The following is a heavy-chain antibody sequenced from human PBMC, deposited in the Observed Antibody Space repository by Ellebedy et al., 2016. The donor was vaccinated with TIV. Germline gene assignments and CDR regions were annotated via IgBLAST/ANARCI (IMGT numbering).Heavy chain of an antibody. CDR1: GFTFNTYP. CDR3: AKEDVYQIAGPFDP. V-gene: IGHV3-30*04. Sequence: GESLKISXAASGFTFNTYPLHWVRQAPGKGLEWVAVISYDGGSQYYADSVKGRFTISRDNSKNTLYLQMNSLRAEDTAVYYCAKEDVYQIAGPFDPWGQGTLVTVSS. CDR2: ISYDGGSQ. J-gene: IGHJ5*02. D-gene: IGHD6-13*01.